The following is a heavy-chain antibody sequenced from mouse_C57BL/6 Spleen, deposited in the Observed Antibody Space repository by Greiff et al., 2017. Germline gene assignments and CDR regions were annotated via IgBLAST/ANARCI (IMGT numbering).Heavy chain of an antibody. J-gene: IGHJ1*03. CDR3: ATWGLRRYFDV. Sequence: EVQLQQSGPELVKPGASVKISCKASGYTFTDYYMNWVKQSHGKSLEWIGDINPNNGGTSYNQKFKGKATLTVDKSSSTAYMELRSLTSEDSAVYYCATWGLRRYFDVWGTGTTVTVSS. CDR2: INPNNGGT. V-gene: IGHV1-26*01. D-gene: IGHD2-4*01. CDR1: GYTFTDYY.